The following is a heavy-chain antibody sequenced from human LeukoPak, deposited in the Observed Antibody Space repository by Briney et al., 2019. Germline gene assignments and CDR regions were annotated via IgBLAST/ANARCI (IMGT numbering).Heavy chain of an antibody. CDR1: GFTFSSYA. V-gene: IGHV3-23*01. Sequence: WGSLRLSCAASGFTFSSYAMCWVRQAPGQGLEWVSAISGSGGSTYYADSVKGRFTISTDNAKNTLYLQMNSLRAEDTAVYYCAREDSSGYYDYFDYWGQGTLVTVSS. D-gene: IGHD3-22*01. CDR2: ISGSGGST. CDR3: AREDSSGYYDYFDY. J-gene: IGHJ4*02.